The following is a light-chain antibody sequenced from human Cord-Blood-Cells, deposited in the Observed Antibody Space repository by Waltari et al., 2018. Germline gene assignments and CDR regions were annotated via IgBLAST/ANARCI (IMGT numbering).Light chain of an antibody. Sequence: SYELTQPPSVSVSPGQTARITCSGYALPNQYDYWYQQKPGQAPVLVINKDSERPSGIPERFSGSSSGTTVTLTISGVQAEDEADYYCQSADSSGTYVVFGGGTKLTVL. CDR2: KDS. CDR3: QSADSSGTYVV. J-gene: IGLJ2*01. V-gene: IGLV3-25*03. CDR1: ALPNQY.